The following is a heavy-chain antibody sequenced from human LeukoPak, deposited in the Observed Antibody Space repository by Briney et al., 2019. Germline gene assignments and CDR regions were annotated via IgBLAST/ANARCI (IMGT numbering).Heavy chain of an antibody. Sequence: GRSLRLSCAASGFTFSSYAMHWVRQAPGKGLEWVAVISYDGSNKYYADSVKGRFTISRDNSKNTPYLQMNSLRAEDTAVYYCAREGKPRDPVYYYDSSGYYYFDYWGQGTLVTVSS. CDR1: GFTFSSYA. CDR3: AREGKPRDPVYYYDSSGYYYFDY. J-gene: IGHJ4*02. V-gene: IGHV3-30*04. CDR2: ISYDGSNK. D-gene: IGHD3-22*01.